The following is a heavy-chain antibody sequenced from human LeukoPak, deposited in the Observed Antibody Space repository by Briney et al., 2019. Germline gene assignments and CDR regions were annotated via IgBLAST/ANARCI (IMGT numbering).Heavy chain of an antibody. CDR3: ARGAFCGGDCYSGGNYYYYYMDV. CDR1: GGSFSGYY. CDR2: INDSGST. Sequence: SETPSLTCAVYGGSFSGYYWSWIRQPPGKGLEWIGEINDSGSTNYNPSLKSRVTISVDTSKNQFSLKLSSVTAADTAVYYCARGAFCGGDCYSGGNYYYYYMDVWGKGTTVTVSS. D-gene: IGHD2-21*02. J-gene: IGHJ6*03. V-gene: IGHV4-34*01.